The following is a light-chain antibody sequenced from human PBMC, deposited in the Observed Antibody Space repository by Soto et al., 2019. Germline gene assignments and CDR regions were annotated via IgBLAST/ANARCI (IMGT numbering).Light chain of an antibody. CDR1: SSDIGGYNY. CDR3: SSYTSSNTLV. J-gene: IGLJ1*01. V-gene: IGLV2-14*01. Sequence: QSVLTQPASVSGSPGQSITISCTGGSSDIGGYNYVSWFQQHPGKVLKLMIYEVTNRPSGVSNRFSGSKSGSTASLTISGLQAEDEADYYCSSYTSSNTLVFGTGTKGTVL. CDR2: EVT.